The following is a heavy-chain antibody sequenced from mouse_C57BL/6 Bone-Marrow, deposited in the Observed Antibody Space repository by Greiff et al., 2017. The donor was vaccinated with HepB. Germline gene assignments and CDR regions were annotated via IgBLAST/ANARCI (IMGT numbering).Heavy chain of an antibody. J-gene: IGHJ3*01. CDR3: TRAYYYGRNAY. V-gene: IGHV1-15*01. CDR2: IDPETGGT. CDR1: GYTFTDYE. D-gene: IGHD1-1*01. Sequence: VQGVESGAELVRPGASVTLSCKASGYTFTDYEMHWVKQTPVHGLEWIGAIDPETGGTAYNQKFKGKAILTADKSSSTAYMELRSLTSEDSAVYYCTRAYYYGRNAYWGQGTLVTVSA.